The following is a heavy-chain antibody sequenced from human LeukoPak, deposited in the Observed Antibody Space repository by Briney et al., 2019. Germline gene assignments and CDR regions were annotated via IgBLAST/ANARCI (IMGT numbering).Heavy chain of an antibody. V-gene: IGHV3-33*01. D-gene: IGHD1-26*01. Sequence: GGSLRLSCAASGFTFSSYGMHWVRQAPGKGLEWVAVIWDDGSNKYYADSVKGRFTISRDNSKNTLYLQMNSLRAEDTAVYYCARDIGPMEGFDYWGQGTLVTVSS. CDR1: GFTFSSYG. CDR3: ARDIGPMEGFDY. J-gene: IGHJ4*02. CDR2: IWDDGSNK.